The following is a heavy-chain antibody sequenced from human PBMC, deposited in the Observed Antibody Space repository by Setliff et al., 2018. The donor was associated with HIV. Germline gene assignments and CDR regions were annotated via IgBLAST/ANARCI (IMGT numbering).Heavy chain of an antibody. D-gene: IGHD1-26*01. CDR1: GDSINTPHC. J-gene: IGHJ5*02. CDR2: VCQRGGI. Sequence: ASETLSLTCAVSGDSINTPHCWSWVRQPLEKGLEWIGEVCQRGGINYNPFLWSRASISMDKPRNYFSLEMASMTAADTAVYFCVRNHEWALGTWGQGLLVTVSS. CDR3: VRNHEWALGT. V-gene: IGHV4-4*02.